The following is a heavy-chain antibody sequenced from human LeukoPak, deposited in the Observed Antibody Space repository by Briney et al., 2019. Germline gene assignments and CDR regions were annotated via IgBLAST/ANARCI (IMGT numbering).Heavy chain of an antibody. CDR1: GYTFTSYG. CDR3: ARDPRHVVVVAATRYWYFDL. D-gene: IGHD2-15*01. J-gene: IGHJ2*01. Sequence: GASVKVSCKASGYTFTSYGISWVRQAPGQGLEWMGWIGAYNGNTNYAQKLQGRVTMTTDTSTSTAYMELRSLRSDDTAVYYCARDPRHVVVVAATRYWYFDLWGRGTLVTVSS. CDR2: IGAYNGNT. V-gene: IGHV1-18*01.